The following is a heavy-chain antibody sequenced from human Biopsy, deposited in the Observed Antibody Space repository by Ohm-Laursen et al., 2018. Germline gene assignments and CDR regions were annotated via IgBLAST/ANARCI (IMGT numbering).Heavy chain of an antibody. J-gene: IGHJ4*02. Sequence: SLRPSCAASGFTFSSHAMSWVRQAPGKGLECVSVINGSGGSTYYADPVKGRFTISRDNSKNTLYLQMNSLRGEDTAVYYCAKCMTGGSNYYFHHCGQGTLVTVSS. CDR2: INGSGGST. CDR3: AKCMTGGSNYYFHH. CDR1: GFTFSSHA. D-gene: IGHD2-8*01. V-gene: IGHV3-23*01.